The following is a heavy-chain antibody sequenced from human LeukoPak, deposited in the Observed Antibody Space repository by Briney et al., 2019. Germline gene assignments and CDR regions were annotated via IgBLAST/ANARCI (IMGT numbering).Heavy chain of an antibody. D-gene: IGHD3-3*01. J-gene: IGHJ4*02. CDR3: ARVQGFWSGYSGY. Sequence: PGRSLRLSCAASGFTFSSHAMHWVRQAPGKGLEWVAVISYDGSNKYYADSVKGRFTISRDNSKNTLYLQMNSLRAEDTAVYYCARVQGFWSGYSGYWGQGTLVTVSS. V-gene: IGHV3-30-3*01. CDR2: ISYDGSNK. CDR1: GFTFSSHA.